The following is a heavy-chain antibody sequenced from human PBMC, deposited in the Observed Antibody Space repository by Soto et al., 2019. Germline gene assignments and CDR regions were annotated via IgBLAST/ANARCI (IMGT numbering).Heavy chain of an antibody. J-gene: IGHJ6*02. CDR1: GGTFSSYA. CDR3: ARPHQSGYYTTYYYGMDV. Sequence: QVQLVQSGAEVKKPGSSVKVSCKASGGTFSSYAISWVRQALGQGLEWMGGIIPIFGTANYAQKFKGRVTITADESTSTAYMEVSSLRSEDTAVYYCARPHQSGYYTTYYYGMDVWGQGTTVTVSS. D-gene: IGHD3-3*01. V-gene: IGHV1-69*01. CDR2: IIPIFGTA.